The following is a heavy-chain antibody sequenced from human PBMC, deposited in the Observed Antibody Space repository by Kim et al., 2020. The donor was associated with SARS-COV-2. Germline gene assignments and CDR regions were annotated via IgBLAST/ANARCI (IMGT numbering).Heavy chain of an antibody. Sequence: TYYNPSLKGRVTISVDTSKNQFSLKLSSVTAADTAVYYCARQTYDGVDVWGQGTTVTVSS. V-gene: IGHV4-31*02. CDR2: T. J-gene: IGHJ6*02. CDR3: ARQTYDGVDV.